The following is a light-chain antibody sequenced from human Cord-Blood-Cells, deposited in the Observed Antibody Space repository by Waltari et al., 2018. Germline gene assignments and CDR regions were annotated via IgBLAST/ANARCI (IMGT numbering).Light chain of an antibody. CDR2: GNN. CDR3: AAWDDSLNGPV. J-gene: IGLJ3*02. Sequence: QSVLTQPPSASGTPGQRVTISCSGSSSNIGSNTVNWYQQLPGTAPKLLIYGNNQGPSGVPDRFSGSKSGTSAALAISGLQSEDEADYYCAAWDDSLNGPVFGGGTKLTVL. V-gene: IGLV1-44*01. CDR1: SSNIGSNT.